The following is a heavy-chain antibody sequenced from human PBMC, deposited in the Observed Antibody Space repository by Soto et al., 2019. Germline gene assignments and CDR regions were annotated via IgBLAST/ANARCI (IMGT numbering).Heavy chain of an antibody. D-gene: IGHD6-6*01. CDR3: AREVTKAARYYFNY. J-gene: IGHJ4*02. CDR2: ISAYNGDT. V-gene: IGHV1-18*04. CDR1: GYTFTNYG. Sequence: ASVKVSCKASGYTFTNYGISWVRQAPGQGLEWMGWISAYNGDTNFAQKFQGRVSMTTDTSTSTAYMELRSLRSDDTALYYCAREVTKAARYYFNYWGRGTLVTVSS.